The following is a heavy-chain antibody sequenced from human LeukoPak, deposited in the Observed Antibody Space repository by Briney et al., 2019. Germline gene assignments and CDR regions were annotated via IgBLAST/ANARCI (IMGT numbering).Heavy chain of an antibody. D-gene: IGHD1-1*01. CDR2: INTNSGGT. CDR3: AREISLDWNDDYYYYMDV. CDR1: GYIFTGYY. J-gene: IGHJ6*03. V-gene: IGHV1-2*02. Sequence: GASVKVSCKASGYIFTGYYMHWVRQAPGQGLEWIGWINTNSGGTNYAQRFQGRVTMTRDTSISTAYMELSRLRSDDTAVYYCAREISLDWNDDYYYYMDVWGKGTTVTVSS.